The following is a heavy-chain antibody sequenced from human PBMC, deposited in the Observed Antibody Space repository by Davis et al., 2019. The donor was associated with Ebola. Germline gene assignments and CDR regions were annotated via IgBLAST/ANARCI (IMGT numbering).Heavy chain of an antibody. V-gene: IGHV4-39*07. J-gene: IGHJ3*02. CDR2: IYYSGST. D-gene: IGHD5-18*01. Sequence: MPSETLSLTCTVSGGSISSSSYYWGWIRQPPGKGLEWIGSIYYSGSTNYNPSLKSRVTISVDTSKNQFSLKLSSVTAADTAVYYCARRDTPMARQNVFDIWGQGAMVTVSS. CDR1: GGSISSSSYY. CDR3: ARRDTPMARQNVFDI.